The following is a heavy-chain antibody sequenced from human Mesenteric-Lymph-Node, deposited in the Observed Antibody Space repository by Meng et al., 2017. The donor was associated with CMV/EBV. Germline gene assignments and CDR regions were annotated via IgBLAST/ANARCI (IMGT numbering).Heavy chain of an antibody. Sequence: GESLKISCAASGFTFSSYEMNWVRQAPGKGLEWVSYISSSGSTIYYADSVKGRFTISRDNAKNSLYLQMNSLRAEDTAVYYCARDREYYDFWSGPYGMDVWGQGTTVTVSS. CDR1: GFTFSSYE. CDR2: ISSSGSTI. CDR3: ARDREYYDFWSGPYGMDV. J-gene: IGHJ6*02. V-gene: IGHV3-48*03. D-gene: IGHD3-3*01.